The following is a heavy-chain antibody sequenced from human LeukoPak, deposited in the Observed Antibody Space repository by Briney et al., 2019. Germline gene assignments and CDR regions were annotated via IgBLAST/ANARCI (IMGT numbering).Heavy chain of an antibody. J-gene: IGHJ4*02. CDR3: ARATVGATSDFNY. CDR1: GFTFSNYW. CDR2: INTDGSST. D-gene: IGHD1-26*01. Sequence: GGSLRLSCAASGFTFSNYWMHWVRQAPGKGLVWVSRINTDGSSTSYADSVKGRFTISRDNAKNTLYLQMNSLRAEDTAVYYCARATVGATSDFNYWGQGTLVTVSS. V-gene: IGHV3-74*01.